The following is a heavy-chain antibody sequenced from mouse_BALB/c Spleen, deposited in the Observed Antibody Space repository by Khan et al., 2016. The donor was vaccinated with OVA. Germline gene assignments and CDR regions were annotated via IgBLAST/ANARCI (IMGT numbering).Heavy chain of an antibody. D-gene: IGHD1-1*01. CDR3: ARSSPTVVVFDY. J-gene: IGHJ2*01. V-gene: IGHV1S132*01. Sequence: QVQLQQSGAELVRPGASVKLSCKISGYIFISYWIHWVKQRSGQGLEWIARIYPGTGSTYYNENFKGKATMTADKSSSTACMQLSSLKSEDSAVYFCARSSPTVVVFDYWGQGTTLTVSS. CDR1: GYIFISYW. CDR2: IYPGTGST.